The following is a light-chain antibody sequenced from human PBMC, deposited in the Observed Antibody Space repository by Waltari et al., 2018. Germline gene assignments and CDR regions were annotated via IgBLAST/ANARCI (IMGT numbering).Light chain of an antibody. J-gene: IGLJ2*01. V-gene: IGLV2-23*02. CDR1: SSNVENYNL. CDR3: CSFAGGNNFEVI. CDR2: EVS. Sequence: QSALTQPASVSGSPGQSITISCTGTSSNVENYNLVSWYQHHPGKAPKPLIYEVSKRPAGIFNRFSESTSGKTASLTISGVQAEDESDYYCCSFAGGNNFEVIFGGGTRLTVL.